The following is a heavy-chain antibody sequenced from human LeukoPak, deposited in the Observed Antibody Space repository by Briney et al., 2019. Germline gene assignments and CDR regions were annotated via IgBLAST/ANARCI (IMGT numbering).Heavy chain of an antibody. CDR3: ARYDTTEGPS. D-gene: IGHD3-22*01. J-gene: IGHJ5*02. Sequence: GGSLRLSCAASGFIFKNYGMHWVRQAPGKGLEWVAVILFDGSNAFYADSVKGRFTISRDNSKNMLYLQMNSLRAEDTAVYYCARYDTTEGPSWGQGTLVTVSS. V-gene: IGHV3-30*03. CDR2: ILFDGSNA. CDR1: GFIFKNYG.